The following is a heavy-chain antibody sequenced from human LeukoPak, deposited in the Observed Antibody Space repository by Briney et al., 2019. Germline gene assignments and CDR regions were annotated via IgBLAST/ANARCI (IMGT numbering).Heavy chain of an antibody. V-gene: IGHV4-59*01. CDR2: ISYSGST. D-gene: IGHD3-10*01. CDR1: GGSIGSYY. CDR3: ARQGSIGIDY. J-gene: IGHJ4*02. Sequence: SETLSLTCTVSGGSIGSYYWSWIRHPPGKGLEWIGYISYSGSTNYNPSLKSRVTIPVDTSKNQFSLKVSSVTAADTAVYYCARQGSIGIDYWGQGTLVTVTS.